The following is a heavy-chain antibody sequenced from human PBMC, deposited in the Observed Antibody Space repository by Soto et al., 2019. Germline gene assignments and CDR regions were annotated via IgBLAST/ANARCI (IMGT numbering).Heavy chain of an antibody. CDR3: ATSRPRPHYYYYYMDV. CDR2: FDPEDGET. Sequence: GASVKVSCKVSGYTLTELPMHWVRQASGKGLEWMGGFDPEDGETIYAQKFQGRVTMTEDTSTDTAYMELSSLRSEDTAVYYCATSRPRPHYYYYYMDVWGKGTTVTVSS. J-gene: IGHJ6*03. V-gene: IGHV1-24*01. CDR1: GYTLTELP.